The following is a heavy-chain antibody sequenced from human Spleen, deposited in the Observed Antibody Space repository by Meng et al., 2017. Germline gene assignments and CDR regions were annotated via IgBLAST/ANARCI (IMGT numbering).Heavy chain of an antibody. CDR3: ARGIYYYDSSGFQRWFDP. J-gene: IGHJ5*02. D-gene: IGHD3-22*01. Sequence: VQLLQWGAGLLKPSETLSLPCAVYGGSFSGYYWSWIRPPPGKGLELIGEINHSGSTNYNPSLKSRVTISVDTSKNQFSLKLSSVTAADTAVYYCARGIYYYDSSGFQRWFDPWGQGTLVTVSS. CDR2: INHSGST. V-gene: IGHV4-34*01. CDR1: GGSFSGYY.